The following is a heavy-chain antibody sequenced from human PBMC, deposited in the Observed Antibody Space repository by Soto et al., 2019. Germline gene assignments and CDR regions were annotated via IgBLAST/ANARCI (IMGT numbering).Heavy chain of an antibody. D-gene: IGHD3-22*01. CDR2: IIPILGIA. Sequence: QVQLVQSGAEVKKPGSSVKVSCKASGGTFSSYTISWVRQAPGQGLEWMGRIIPILGIANYAQKFQGRVTITADKSTSTAYMEPSSLRSEDTAVYYCARNLYDSSGYYYEGAAFDIWGQGTMVTVSS. CDR1: GGTFSSYT. CDR3: ARNLYDSSGYYYEGAAFDI. V-gene: IGHV1-69*02. J-gene: IGHJ3*02.